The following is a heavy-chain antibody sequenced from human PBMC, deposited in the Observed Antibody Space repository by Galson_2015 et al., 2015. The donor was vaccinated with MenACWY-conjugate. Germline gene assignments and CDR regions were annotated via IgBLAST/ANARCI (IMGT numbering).Heavy chain of an antibody. CDR3: ARAETPYYYDSSGYYLDY. J-gene: IGHJ4*02. CDR1: GGTFSSYA. D-gene: IGHD3-22*01. Sequence: SVKVSCKASGGTFSSYAISWVRQAPGQGPEWMGGIIPIFGTANYAQKFQGRVTITADESTSTAYMELSSLRSEDTAVYYCARAETPYYYDSSGYYLDYWGQGTLVTVSS. CDR2: IIPIFGTA. V-gene: IGHV1-69*13.